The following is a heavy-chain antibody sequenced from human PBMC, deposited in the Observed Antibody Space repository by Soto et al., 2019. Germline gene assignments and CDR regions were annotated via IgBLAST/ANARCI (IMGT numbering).Heavy chain of an antibody. CDR2: IYFSATT. J-gene: IGHJ5*02. CDR3: ARRDRSGFSYWLDT. V-gene: IGHV4-31*03. D-gene: IGHD3-22*01. CDR1: GGSISSGNYY. Sequence: SETLSLTCTVSGGSISSGNYYWSWIRQHPGKDLEWIGTIYFSATTYYNPSLKSRVTISVDTSKYQFSLNLSSVTAADTAVYYCARRDRSGFSYWLDTWGQGTLVTVSS.